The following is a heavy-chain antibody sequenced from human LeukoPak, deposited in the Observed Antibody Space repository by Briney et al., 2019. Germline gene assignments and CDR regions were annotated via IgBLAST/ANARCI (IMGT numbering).Heavy chain of an antibody. CDR1: GGSISSYY. CDR3: ARLLGLSLGVVRHNWFDP. J-gene: IGHJ5*02. V-gene: IGHV4-4*07. CDR2: IYTSGST. Sequence: SETLSLTCTVSGGSISSYYWSWVRQPAGKGLEWIGRIYTSGSTNYNPSLKSRVTMSVDTSKNQFSLKLSSVTAADTAVYYCARLLGLSLGVVRHNWFDPWGQGTLVTVSS. D-gene: IGHD3-3*01.